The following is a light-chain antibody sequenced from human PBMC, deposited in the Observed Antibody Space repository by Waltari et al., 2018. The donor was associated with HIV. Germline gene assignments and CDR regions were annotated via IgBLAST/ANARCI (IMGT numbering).Light chain of an antibody. CDR2: RNN. CDR3: AAWDDSLL. V-gene: IGLV1-47*01. CDR1: RSNIGSNY. J-gene: IGLJ2*01. Sequence: QSVLTQPPSASGTPGQRVTISCSGSRSNIGSNYVYWYQQLPGTAPKLLIYRNNQRPSGVPDRFSGSKSGTSASLAISGLRSEDEADYYCAAWDDSLLFGGGTKLTVL.